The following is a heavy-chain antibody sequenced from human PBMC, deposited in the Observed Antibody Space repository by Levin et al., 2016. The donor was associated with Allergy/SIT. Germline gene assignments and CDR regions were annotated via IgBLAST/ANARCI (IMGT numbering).Heavy chain of an antibody. CDR1: GYTFTGYY. Sequence: ASVKVSCKASGYTFTGYYMHWVRQAPGQGLEWMGWINPNSGGTNYAQKFQGWVTMTRDTSISTAYMELSRLRSDDTAVYYCARGRVGVVFWSGYFLCYGMDVWGQGTTVTVSS. CDR2: INPNSGGT. CDR3: ARGRVGVVFWSGYFLCYGMDV. J-gene: IGHJ6*02. V-gene: IGHV1-2*04. D-gene: IGHD3-3*01.